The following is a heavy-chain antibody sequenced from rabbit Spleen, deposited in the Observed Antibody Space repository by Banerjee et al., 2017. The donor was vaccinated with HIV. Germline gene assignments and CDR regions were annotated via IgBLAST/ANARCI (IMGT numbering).Heavy chain of an antibody. Sequence: QEQLVESGGDLVKPEASLTLTCTASGVSFSSSSYICWVRQAPGKGLQWIACINAVTGKAVYATWAKGRFTFSKTSSTTVTLQMTSLTAADTATYFCARDSGSNAYIDVYFNLWGPGTLVTVS. CDR2: INAVTGKA. D-gene: IGHD4-2*01. CDR3: ARDSGSNAYIDVYFNL. J-gene: IGHJ4*01. CDR1: GVSFSSSSY. V-gene: IGHV1S45*01.